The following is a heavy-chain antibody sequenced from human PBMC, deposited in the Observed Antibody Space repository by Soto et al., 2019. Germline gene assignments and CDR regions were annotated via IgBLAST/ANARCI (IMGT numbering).Heavy chain of an antibody. CDR2: IYHSGST. V-gene: IGHV4-30-2*01. J-gene: IGHJ4*02. CDR1: GGSISSGGYS. CDR3: ARGMTTVTTLDY. Sequence: QLQLQESGSGLVKPSQTLSLTCAVSGGSISSGGYSWSWIRQPPGKGLEWIGYIYHSGSTYYNPSLKSRVTISRDRSMKQSSLKLSSVPAAETAVYYCARGMTTVTTLDYWGQGTLVTVSS. D-gene: IGHD4-17*01.